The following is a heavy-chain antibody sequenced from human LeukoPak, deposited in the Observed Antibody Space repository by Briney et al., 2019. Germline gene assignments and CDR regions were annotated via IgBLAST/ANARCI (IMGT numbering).Heavy chain of an antibody. V-gene: IGHV3-23*01. CDR1: GFTFSSYA. Sequence: GGSLRLSCAASGFTFSSYAMSWVRQAPGKGLEWVSAISGSGSGGSTYYADSVKGRFTISRDNSKNTLYLQMNSLRAEDTAVYYCAKSSPPPLRYWGQGTLVTVSS. J-gene: IGHJ4*02. CDR2: ISGSGSGGST. CDR3: AKSSPPPLRY.